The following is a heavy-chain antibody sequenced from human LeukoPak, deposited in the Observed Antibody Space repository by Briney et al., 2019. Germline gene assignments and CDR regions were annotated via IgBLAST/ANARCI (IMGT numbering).Heavy chain of an antibody. CDR1: GFTFSSYA. CDR3: AKAPNPFGEFLYFDY. J-gene: IGHJ4*02. Sequence: GGSLRLSCAASGFTFSSYAMSWVRQAPGKGLEWVSAISGSGGSTYYADSVKGRFTISRDNSKNTLYLQMNSLRAEDTAVYYCAKAPNPFGEFLYFDYWGQGTLVTVSS. V-gene: IGHV3-23*01. D-gene: IGHD3-10*01. CDR2: ISGSGGST.